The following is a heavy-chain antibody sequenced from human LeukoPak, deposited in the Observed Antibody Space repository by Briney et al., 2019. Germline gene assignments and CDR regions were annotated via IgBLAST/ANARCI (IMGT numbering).Heavy chain of an antibody. V-gene: IGHV3-33*01. D-gene: IGHD7-27*01. Sequence: GGSLRLSCAASGFTFSNYGMHWVRQAPGKGLEWVAIIWYDGSKKYYADSVKGRFIISRDNSKNTLYLQMSSLGAEDTAVYFCARGPTLGYYFDYWGQGTLVTVSS. CDR2: IWYDGSKK. CDR1: GFTFSNYG. CDR3: ARGPTLGYYFDY. J-gene: IGHJ4*02.